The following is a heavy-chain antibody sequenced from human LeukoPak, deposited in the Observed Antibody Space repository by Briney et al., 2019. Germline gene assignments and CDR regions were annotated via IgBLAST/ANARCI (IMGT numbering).Heavy chain of an antibody. J-gene: IGHJ4*02. CDR2: GIPIFGTI. V-gene: IGHV1-69*05. D-gene: IGHD5-18*01. Sequence: GASVKVSCKASGGTFSSYAIRLVRQAPGPGLEWTGGGIPIFGTINYAQKFQGRLTITTDESTSTAYMELNSLRSEDTAVYCCARGVDTAMGGDFDYWGQGTLVTVSS. CDR3: ARGVDTAMGGDFDY. CDR1: GGTFSSYA.